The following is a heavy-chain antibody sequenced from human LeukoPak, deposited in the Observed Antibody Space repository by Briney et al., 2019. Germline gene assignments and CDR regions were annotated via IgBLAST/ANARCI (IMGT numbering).Heavy chain of an antibody. CDR1: GYTFTSYG. J-gene: IGHJ4*02. CDR3: AGAPETAYDHVWGSYRRTFDY. Sequence: ASVKVSCKASGYTFTSYGISWVRQAPGQGLEWMGWISAYNGNTNYAQKLQGRVTMTTDTSTSTAYMELRSLRSDDTAVYYCAGAPETAYDHVWGSYRRTFDYWGQGTLVTVSS. V-gene: IGHV1-18*01. CDR2: ISAYNGNT. D-gene: IGHD3-16*02.